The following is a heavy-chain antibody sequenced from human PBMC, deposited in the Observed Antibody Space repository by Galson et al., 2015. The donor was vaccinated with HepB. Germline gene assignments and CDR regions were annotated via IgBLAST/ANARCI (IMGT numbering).Heavy chain of an antibody. CDR2: ISGSGGST. D-gene: IGHD4-11*01. V-gene: IGHV3-23*01. J-gene: IGHJ4*02. CDR3: AKRNLDYSNFDY. Sequence: SLRLSCAASGFTFSTRWMHWVCQAPGKGLEWVSAISGSGGSTYYADSVKGRFTISRDNSKNTLYLQMNSLRAEDTAVYYCAKRNLDYSNFDYWGQGTLVTVSS. CDR1: GFTFSTRW.